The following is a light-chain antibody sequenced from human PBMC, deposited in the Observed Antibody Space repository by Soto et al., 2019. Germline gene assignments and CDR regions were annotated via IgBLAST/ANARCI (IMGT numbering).Light chain of an antibody. CDR3: QHYNNWPRT. Sequence: EIVMTQSPATLSVSPGERVTLSCRASQSVSSNLAWYQQKPGQAPSLLIYGASTRATGIPARFSGSGSGTEFTLTIRSLQSEDFAAYYCQHYNNWPRTFGQGTKVEIK. CDR1: QSVSSN. CDR2: GAS. J-gene: IGKJ1*01. V-gene: IGKV3-15*01.